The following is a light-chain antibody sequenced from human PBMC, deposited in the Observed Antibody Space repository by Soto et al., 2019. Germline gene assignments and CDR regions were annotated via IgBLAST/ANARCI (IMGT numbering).Light chain of an antibody. CDR1: QDIGND. J-gene: IGKJ1*01. V-gene: IGKV1-6*02. Sequence: AIQMTQSPSSLAGSVGDRLTITCRASQDIGNDLGRYQQKPGKAPKLLIYAASSLQSGVSSRFSGSGSGTEFTITISSLQPEDFATYYCLQVFTFPQAFGQGTKVDIK. CDR2: AAS. CDR3: LQVFTFPQA.